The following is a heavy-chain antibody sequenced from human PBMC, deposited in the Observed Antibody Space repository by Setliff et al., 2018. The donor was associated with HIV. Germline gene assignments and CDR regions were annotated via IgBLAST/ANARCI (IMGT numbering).Heavy chain of an antibody. CDR1: RHTLTKLS. CDR3: ASAGAWQRNALDI. Sequence: ASVKVSCKVSRHTLTKLSMHWVRQAPGKGLEWMGAFYREEGEAFYPQNFQGRLTMTEDTSTDTAYMELSSLRFEDTAVYYCASAGAWQRNALDIWGQGTMVTVSS. D-gene: IGHD5-12*01. V-gene: IGHV1-24*01. J-gene: IGHJ3*02. CDR2: FYREEGEA.